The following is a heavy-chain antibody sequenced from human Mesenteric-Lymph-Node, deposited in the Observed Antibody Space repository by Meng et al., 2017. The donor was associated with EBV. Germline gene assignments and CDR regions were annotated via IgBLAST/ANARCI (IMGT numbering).Heavy chain of an antibody. CDR1: GGSISSSSYY. J-gene: IGHJ4*02. CDR3: ARDRGIAAADY. D-gene: IGHD6-13*01. CDR2: IYYSGST. Sequence: QLRLPESGPGLAKPSETLALTCTVSGGSISSSSYYWRWIRQPPGKGLEWIGSIYYSGSTYYNQSLKSRVTISVDTYKNQFSLKLSSVTAADTAVYYCARDRGIAAADYWGQGTLVTASS. V-gene: IGHV4-39*07.